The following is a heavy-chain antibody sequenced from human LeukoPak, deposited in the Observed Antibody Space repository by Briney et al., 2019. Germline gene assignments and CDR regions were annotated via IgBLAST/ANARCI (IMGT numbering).Heavy chain of an antibody. Sequence: GRSLRLSCSASGFTFSSYAMHWVRQAPGKGLEWVAVISYDGSNKYYADSVKGRFTISRDNSKNTLYLQMNSLRAEDTAVYYCASPGTYYYGSGSYYNIDYWGQGTLVTVSS. D-gene: IGHD3-10*01. CDR3: ASPGTYYYGSGSYYNIDY. CDR1: GFTFSSYA. J-gene: IGHJ4*02. CDR2: ISYDGSNK. V-gene: IGHV3-30-3*01.